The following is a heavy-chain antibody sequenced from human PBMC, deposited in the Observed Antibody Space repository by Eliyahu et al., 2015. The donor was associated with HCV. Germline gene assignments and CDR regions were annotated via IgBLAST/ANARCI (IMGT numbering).Heavy chain of an antibody. CDR3: VLLWFGDSFSWFDP. Sequence: QLQLQESGPGLVKPSETLSLTCTVSGGSISSSSYYWGWIRQPPGKGLGVVGGFHYRGGTSSNPSLKSRVTISVDTSKNQFSLKLSSVTAADTAVYYCVLLWFGDSFSWFDPWGQGTLVTVSS. CDR1: GGSISSSSYY. CDR2: FHYRGGT. D-gene: IGHD3-10*01. J-gene: IGHJ5*02. V-gene: IGHV4-39*01.